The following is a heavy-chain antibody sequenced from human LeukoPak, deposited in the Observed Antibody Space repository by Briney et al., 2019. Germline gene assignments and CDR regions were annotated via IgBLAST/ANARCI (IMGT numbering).Heavy chain of an antibody. D-gene: IGHD3-22*01. CDR3: ARHYYESTGYFYEKGIFDY. CDR1: GGSISSYY. CDR2: IYYSGST. Sequence: PSETLSLTCTVSGGSISSYYWSWIRQPPGKGLEWIGYIYYSGSTNYNPSLESRVTISVDTSKNQFSLKLSSVTAADTAVYYCARHYYESTGYFYEKGIFDYWGQGTLVTVSS. J-gene: IGHJ4*02. V-gene: IGHV4-59*08.